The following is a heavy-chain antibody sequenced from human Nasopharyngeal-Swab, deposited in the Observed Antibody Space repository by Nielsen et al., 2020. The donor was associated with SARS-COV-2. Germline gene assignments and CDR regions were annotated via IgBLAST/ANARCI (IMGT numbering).Heavy chain of an antibody. CDR1: GFTFSSYA. V-gene: IGHV3-30-3*01. CDR3: AREGTMVRSWSMDV. Sequence: GESPKISCAASGFTFSSYAMHWVRQAPGKGLEWVAVISYDGSNKYYADSVKGRFTISRDNSKNTLYLQMNSLRAEDTAVYYCAREGTMVRSWSMDVWGQGTTVTVSS. CDR2: ISYDGSNK. D-gene: IGHD3-10*01. J-gene: IGHJ6*02.